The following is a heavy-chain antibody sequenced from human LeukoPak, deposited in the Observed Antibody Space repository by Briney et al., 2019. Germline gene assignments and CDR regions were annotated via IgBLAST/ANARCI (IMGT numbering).Heavy chain of an antibody. CDR1: GGSISSYY. V-gene: IGHV4-59*01. D-gene: IGHD3-16*01. CDR3: ARDQAGAGGAFDI. Sequence: SETLSLTCTVSGGSISSYYWSWIRQPPGKGLEWIGFIDYSGSANYSPSLKTRITMSIDTSKNQFSLKRSSVTAADTAVYYCARDQAGAGGAFDIWGQGTMVTVSS. CDR2: IDYSGSA. J-gene: IGHJ3*02.